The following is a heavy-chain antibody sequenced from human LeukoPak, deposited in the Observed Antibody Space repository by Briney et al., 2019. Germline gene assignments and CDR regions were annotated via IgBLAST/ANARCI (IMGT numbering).Heavy chain of an antibody. CDR1: GYTFTSYY. V-gene: IGHV1-46*01. J-gene: IGHJ4*02. D-gene: IGHD4-17*01. Sequence: ASVKVSCKASGYTFTSYYMHWVRQAPGQGLEWMGIINPSGGSTSYAQKFQGRVTMTRDMSTSTVYMALSSLRCEDTAVYYCARRYGDYYCGEWGRGPLVSLPS. CDR2: INPSGGST. CDR3: ARRYGDYYCGE.